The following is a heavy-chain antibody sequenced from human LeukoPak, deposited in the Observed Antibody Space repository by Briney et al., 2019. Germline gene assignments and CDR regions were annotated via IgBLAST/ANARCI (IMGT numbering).Heavy chain of an antibody. J-gene: IGHJ4*02. CDR2: IIPILGIA. CDR3: ARDQYYGSGSYYGD. Sequence: ASVKVSCKASGGTFSSYAISWVRQAPGQELEWMGRIIPILGIANYAQKFQGRVTITADKSTSTAYMELSSLRSEDTAVYYCARDQYYGSGSYYGDWGQGTLVTVSS. CDR1: GGTFSSYA. D-gene: IGHD3-10*01. V-gene: IGHV1-69*04.